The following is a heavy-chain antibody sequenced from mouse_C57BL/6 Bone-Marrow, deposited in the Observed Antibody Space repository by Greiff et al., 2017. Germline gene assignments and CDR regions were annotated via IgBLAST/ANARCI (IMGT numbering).Heavy chain of an antibody. CDR1: GFTFSDYY. V-gene: IGHV5-12*01. Sequence: EVQLVESGGGLVQPGGSLKLSCAASGFTFSDYYMYWVRQTPEKRLEWVAYISNGGGSTYYPDTVKGRFTISRDNAKNTLYLQMSRLKSEDTAMYYCARRYDGYPHWYFDVWGTGTTVTVSS. CDR2: ISNGGGST. J-gene: IGHJ1*03. CDR3: ARRYDGYPHWYFDV. D-gene: IGHD2-3*01.